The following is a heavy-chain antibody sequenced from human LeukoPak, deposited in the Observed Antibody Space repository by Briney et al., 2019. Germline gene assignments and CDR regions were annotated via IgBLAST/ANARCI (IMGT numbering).Heavy chain of an antibody. V-gene: IGHV1-18*01. D-gene: IGHD1-26*01. CDR1: GYTFTNCG. Sequence: ASVKVSCKASGYTFTNCGISWVRQAPGQGLEWMGWISAYNGNTNYAQKLQGRVTMTTDTSTSTAYMEMRSLRSDDTAVYYCARDSPTMGSDIWGQGTMVTVSS. CDR3: ARDSPTMGSDI. J-gene: IGHJ3*02. CDR2: ISAYNGNT.